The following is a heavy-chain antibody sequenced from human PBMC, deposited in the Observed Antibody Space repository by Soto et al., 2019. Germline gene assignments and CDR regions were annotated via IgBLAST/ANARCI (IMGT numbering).Heavy chain of an antibody. Sequence: EVQLVESGGGIVQPGGSVRLSCAASGFTLSSYWLHWVRQAPGKGLVWVSRINGDGSTTNYADSLKGRFTISRDNAKNTVFLKMNSLRAEDTAVYYCARGRSGSYSSDYWGQGTLVTVSS. CDR3: ARGRSGSYSSDY. CDR2: INGDGSTT. D-gene: IGHD3-10*01. V-gene: IGHV3-74*01. J-gene: IGHJ4*02. CDR1: GFTLSSYW.